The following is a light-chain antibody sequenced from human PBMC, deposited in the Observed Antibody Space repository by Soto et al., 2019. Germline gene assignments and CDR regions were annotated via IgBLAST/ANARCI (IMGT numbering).Light chain of an antibody. CDR1: QSVFYSSNNKNY. CDR2: WAS. V-gene: IGKV4-1*01. Sequence: DIVMTQSPDSLAVSLGERATINCTSSQSVFYSSNNKNYLAWYHQKPGQPPNLLIYWASTRESGVPDRFSGSGSGTDFTLTIRSLQAEDVAVYYCQQYYSTPLTFGGGTKVEIK. CDR3: QQYYSTPLT. J-gene: IGKJ4*01.